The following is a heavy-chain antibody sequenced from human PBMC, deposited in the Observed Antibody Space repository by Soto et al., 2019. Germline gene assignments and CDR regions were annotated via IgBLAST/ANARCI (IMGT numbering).Heavy chain of an antibody. CDR2: TYYRSKWYN. J-gene: IGHJ4*02. CDR1: GDSVSSNSAA. Sequence: PSQTLSLTCAISGDSVSSNSAAWNWIRQSPSRGLQWLGRTYYRSKWYNDYAVSVKSRITINPDTSKNQFSLQLNSVTPEDTAVYYCARVVCSSTSCYRGEDYFDYWGQGTLVTVSS. CDR3: ARVVCSSTSCYRGEDYFDY. D-gene: IGHD2-2*02. V-gene: IGHV6-1*01.